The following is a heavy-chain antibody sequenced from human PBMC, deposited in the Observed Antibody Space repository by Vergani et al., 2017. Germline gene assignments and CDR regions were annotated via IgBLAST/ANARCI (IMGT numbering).Heavy chain of an antibody. V-gene: IGHV3-9*01. CDR1: GFTFDDYA. D-gene: IGHD3-22*01. CDR3: ARGVEYYDSSGYFDPFFDY. CDR2: ISWNSGSI. J-gene: IGHJ4*02. Sequence: EVQLVESGGGLVQPGRSLRLSCAASGFTFDDYAMHWVRQAPGKGLEWVSGISWNSGSIGYADSVKGRFTISRDNAKNSLYLQMNSLRAEDTALYYCARGVEYYDSSGYFDPFFDYWGQGTLVTVSS.